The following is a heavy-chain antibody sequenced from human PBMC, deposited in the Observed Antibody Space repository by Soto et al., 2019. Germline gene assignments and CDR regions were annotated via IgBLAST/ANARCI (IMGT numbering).Heavy chain of an antibody. Sequence: QVQLIQSGAEVKKPGASVKVACKPSGYTFPSYGITWVRQAPGQGLEWVGWIDVYRGTTNYAQKFHGRVTMTADTPTTTVYMELRSLRSDDTAVYYCGRGDYGDYWGQGTLVIVSS. CDR3: GRGDYGDY. V-gene: IGHV1-18*01. CDR2: IDVYRGTT. CDR1: GYTFPSYG. J-gene: IGHJ4*02.